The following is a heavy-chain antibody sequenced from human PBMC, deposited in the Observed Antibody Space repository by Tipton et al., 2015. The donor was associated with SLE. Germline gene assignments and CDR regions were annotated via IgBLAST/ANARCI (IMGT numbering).Heavy chain of an antibody. J-gene: IGHJ4*02. CDR3: AKYSVVRRSPFDY. V-gene: IGHV3-23*01. Sequence: SLRLSCAASGFTFSSYAMSWVRQAPGEGLEWVSTTGGSGASTYYVDSVKGRFTISRDNSKNTLYLQMNSLRPEDTAVYYCAKYSVVRRSPFDYWGQGTLVTVSS. CDR2: TGGSGAST. D-gene: IGHD3-10*01. CDR1: GFTFSSYA.